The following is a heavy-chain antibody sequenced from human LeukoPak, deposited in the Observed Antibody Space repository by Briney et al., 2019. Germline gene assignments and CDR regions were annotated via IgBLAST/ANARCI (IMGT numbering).Heavy chain of an antibody. J-gene: IGHJ4*02. Sequence: PSETLSLTCTVSGGSISNYYWSWLRQPPGKGLEWIGYIFYSGSTNYNPSLKSRVTISVDTSKSQFSLKLSSVTAADTAVYYCARRRGYYDSSGYYFRLDFDYWGQGTLVTVSS. CDR2: IFYSGST. CDR1: GGSISNYY. V-gene: IGHV4-59*12. CDR3: ARRRGYYDSSGYYFRLDFDY. D-gene: IGHD3-22*01.